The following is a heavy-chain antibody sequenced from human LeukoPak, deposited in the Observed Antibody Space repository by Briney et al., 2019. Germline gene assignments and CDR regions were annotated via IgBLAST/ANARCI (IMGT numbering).Heavy chain of an antibody. V-gene: IGHV3-30*04. CDR3: ARVGLRYFDWLLPTNFDY. CDR1: GFTFSSYA. D-gene: IGHD3-9*01. CDR2: ISYDGSNK. Sequence: GGSLRLSCAASGFTFSSYAMHWVRQAPGKGLEWVAVISYDGSNKYYADSVKGRFTISRDNSKNTLYLQMNSLRAEDTAVYYCARVGLRYFDWLLPTNFDYRGQGTLVTVSS. J-gene: IGHJ4*02.